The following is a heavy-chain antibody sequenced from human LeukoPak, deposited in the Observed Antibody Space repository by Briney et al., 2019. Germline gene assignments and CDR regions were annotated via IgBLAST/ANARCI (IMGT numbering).Heavy chain of an antibody. D-gene: IGHD2-2*03. V-gene: IGHV4-39*07. J-gene: IGHJ4*02. CDR2: ISYNGNI. Sequence: SETLSLICAVSGASVNSTTFHGGWIRQPPGKGPEWIGIISYNGNIFYNPSLKSRATISLDRSRNHYSLRLTSVTAADTAVYYCARGALDVWGQGTLVTVSS. CDR1: GASVNSTTFH. CDR3: ARGALDV.